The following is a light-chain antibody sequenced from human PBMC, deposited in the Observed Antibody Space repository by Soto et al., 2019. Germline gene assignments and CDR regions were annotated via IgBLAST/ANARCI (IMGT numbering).Light chain of an antibody. J-gene: IGLJ1*01. Sequence: QSALTQPASVSGSPGQSITISCTGTSSDVGGYNYVSWFQHHPGKSPKLIIYEVSYRPSGVSNRFSGSKSGDTASLTISGLQAEDEADYYCSSFKNTIVRYAFGTGAKVTV. CDR3: SSFKNTIVRYA. V-gene: IGLV2-14*01. CDR1: SSDVGGYNY. CDR2: EVS.